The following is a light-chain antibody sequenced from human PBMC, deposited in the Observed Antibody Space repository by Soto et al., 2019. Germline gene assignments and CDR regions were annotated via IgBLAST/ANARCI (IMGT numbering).Light chain of an antibody. CDR2: KTS. J-gene: IGKJ1*01. V-gene: IGKV1-5*03. Sequence: DIQMTQSPSTLSASVGDRVTITCRASQSISSWLAWYQQKPGKAPKLLIYKTSNLESGVPSRFSGSGSGTEFSLTISRLQPDDFATYFCHQYATYSFGQGTKVEIQ. CDR3: HQYATYS. CDR1: QSISSW.